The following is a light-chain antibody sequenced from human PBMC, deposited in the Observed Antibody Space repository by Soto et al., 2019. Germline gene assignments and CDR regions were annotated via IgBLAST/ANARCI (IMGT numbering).Light chain of an antibody. J-gene: IGKJ2*01. CDR1: PSISSW. CDR3: QQYNSYSYT. Sequence: DIQMTQSPSTLSASVGDRVTITCRASPSISSWLAWYQQKPGKAPKLLIYDASSLESGVPSRFSGSGSGTEFTLTISSLQPDDFATYDCQQYNSYSYTFGQGTKLEI. CDR2: DAS. V-gene: IGKV1-5*01.